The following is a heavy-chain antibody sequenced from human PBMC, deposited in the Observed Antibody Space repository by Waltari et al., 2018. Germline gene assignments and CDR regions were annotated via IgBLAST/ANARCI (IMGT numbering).Heavy chain of an antibody. CDR2: VIPIFGTA. V-gene: IGHV1-69*08. Sequence: VQLVQSGAEVKKPGSSVKVSCQASGGTFSSYALSWVRQAPGQGLEWMGRVIPIFGTANYAQKFQGRVTITADKSTSTAYMELSSLRSEDTAVYYCARGNGYCSSTSCHYGMDVWGQGTTVTVSS. CDR3: ARGNGYCSSTSCHYGMDV. D-gene: IGHD2-2*03. CDR1: GGTFSSYA. J-gene: IGHJ6*02.